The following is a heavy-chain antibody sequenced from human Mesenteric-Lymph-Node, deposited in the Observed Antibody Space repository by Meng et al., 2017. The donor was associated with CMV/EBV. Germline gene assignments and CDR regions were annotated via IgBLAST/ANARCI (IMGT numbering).Heavy chain of an antibody. V-gene: IGHV1-69*10. CDR2: IIPMHGLT. CDR3: ARDVGDDSVIAIPLY. J-gene: IGHJ4*02. CDR1: GGTFSNYG. Sequence: SGGTFSNYGISWVRQAPGQGLEWMGGIIPMHGLTNYAQKFKGRVTMTADKSTATVYMDLQSLGSEDTAVYYCARDVGDDSVIAIPLYWGQGTVVTVSS. D-gene: IGHD2-21*01.